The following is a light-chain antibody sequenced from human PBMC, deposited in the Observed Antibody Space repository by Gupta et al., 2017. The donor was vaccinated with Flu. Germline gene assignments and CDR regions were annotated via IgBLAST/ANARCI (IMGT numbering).Light chain of an antibody. J-gene: IGLJ3*02. CDR3: SSYPRTNIFPWV. CDR2: DVR. V-gene: IGLV2-14*03. Sequence: DIGGYNYVSWYQQHPGKAPILVIFDVRYRPSGISNRFSGSKSGDTASLTISXLXAEDEAXYYCSSYPRTNIFPWVFGGGTKLTVL. CDR1: DIGGYNY.